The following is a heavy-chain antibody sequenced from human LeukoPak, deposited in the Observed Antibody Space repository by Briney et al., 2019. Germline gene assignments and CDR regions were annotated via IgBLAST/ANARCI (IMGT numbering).Heavy chain of an antibody. D-gene: IGHD2-15*01. V-gene: IGHV3-23*01. Sequence: GGSLRLSCAASGFTFSSYAMSWVRQAPGKGLEWVSAISGSGGSTYYADSVKGRFTISRDNSKNTLYLQMNSLRAEDTAVYYCAKEGAGSGHKNGDFDYWGQGTLVTVSS. CDR2: ISGSGGST. J-gene: IGHJ4*02. CDR1: GFTFSSYA. CDR3: AKEGAGSGHKNGDFDY.